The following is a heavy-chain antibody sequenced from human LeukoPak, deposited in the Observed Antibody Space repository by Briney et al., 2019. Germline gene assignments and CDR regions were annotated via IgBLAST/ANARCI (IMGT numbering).Heavy chain of an antibody. Sequence: GASVKVSCKASGYTFTDYYIHWVRQAPGQGLEWMGSINPNSGDTKLAQNFQGRVSMTRDTSISTAFMELSGLTSEDTAVYYCARDLTSPLDYWGQGTLVTVSS. CDR1: GYTFTDYY. CDR3: ARDLTSPLDY. CDR2: INPNSGDT. J-gene: IGHJ4*02. V-gene: IGHV1-2*02.